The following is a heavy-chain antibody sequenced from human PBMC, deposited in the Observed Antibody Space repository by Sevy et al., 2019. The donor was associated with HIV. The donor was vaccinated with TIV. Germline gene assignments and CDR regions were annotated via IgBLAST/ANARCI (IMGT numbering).Heavy chain of an antibody. J-gene: IGHJ3*01. CDR3: ATDQSSGPAVIYALAS. V-gene: IGHV1-69*13. CDR1: GDTFESYS. D-gene: IGHD2-2*01. CDR2: IIPMYGTP. Sequence: ASVKVSCRASGDTFESYSINWVRQAPGQGLEWMGGIIPMYGTPNYAKKFRDRVTITADESTNTAFMELSSLRSDDTATYYCATDQSSGPAVIYALASWGHGTLVTVSS.